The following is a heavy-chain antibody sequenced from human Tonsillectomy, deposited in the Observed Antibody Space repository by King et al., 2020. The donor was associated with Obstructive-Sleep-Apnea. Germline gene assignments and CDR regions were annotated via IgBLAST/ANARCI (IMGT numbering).Heavy chain of an antibody. CDR1: GFTFDDYA. D-gene: IGHD6-19*01. J-gene: IGHJ4*02. CDR3: AKDIRSGWYGPLDH. CDR2: ISWNTGSI. Sequence: VQLVESGGGLVQPGRSLRLSCAASGFTFDDYAMHWVRQAPGKGLEWVSGISWNTGSIGYADSVKGRFTISRDNAKNSLFLQMNSLRPEDTALYYCAKDIRSGWYGPLDHWGQGTLVTVSS. V-gene: IGHV3-9*01.